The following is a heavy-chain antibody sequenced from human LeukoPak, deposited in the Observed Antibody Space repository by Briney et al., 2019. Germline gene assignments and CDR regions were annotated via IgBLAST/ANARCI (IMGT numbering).Heavy chain of an antibody. CDR2: ISSSSSTI. CDR1: GFTFSSYS. Sequence: GGSLRLSCAASGFTFSSYSMNWVRQAPGKGLEWVSYISSSSSTIYYADSVKGRFTISRDNAKNSLYLQMNSLRAEDTAVYYCARDLIYGSHNYFDYWGQGTLVTVSS. D-gene: IGHD4-17*01. CDR3: ARDLIYGSHNYFDY. J-gene: IGHJ4*02. V-gene: IGHV3-48*04.